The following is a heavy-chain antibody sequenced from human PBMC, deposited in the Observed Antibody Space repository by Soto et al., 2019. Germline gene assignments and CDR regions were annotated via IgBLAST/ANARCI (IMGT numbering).Heavy chain of an antibody. Sequence: PSETLSLTCAVSGYSISNGYYWGWIRQPPGKGLEWIGNIYHSGTTYYNPSLKSRVTMSVDTSKNQFSLKLTSVTAADTAVYYCARALKPTTLTNLYFDYWGQGTLVTVSS. D-gene: IGHD4-17*01. CDR2: IYHSGTT. V-gene: IGHV4-38-2*01. CDR1: GYSISNGYY. CDR3: ARALKPTTLTNLYFDY. J-gene: IGHJ4*02.